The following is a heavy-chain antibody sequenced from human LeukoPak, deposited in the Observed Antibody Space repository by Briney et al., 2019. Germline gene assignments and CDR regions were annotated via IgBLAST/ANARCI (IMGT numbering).Heavy chain of an antibody. CDR2: IYHSGST. CDR3: ARDLTMVRGVHDNWFDP. CDR1: GGSISSSSYY. J-gene: IGHJ5*02. D-gene: IGHD3-10*01. Sequence: SETLSLTCTVSGGSISSSSYYWGWIRQPPGKGLEWIGYIYHSGSTYYNPSLKSRVTISVDRSKNQFSLKLSSVTAADTAVYYCARDLTMVRGVHDNWFDPRGQGTLVTVSS. V-gene: IGHV4-39*07.